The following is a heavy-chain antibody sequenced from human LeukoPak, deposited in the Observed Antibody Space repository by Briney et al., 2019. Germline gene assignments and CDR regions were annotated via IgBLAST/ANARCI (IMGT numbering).Heavy chain of an antibody. D-gene: IGHD5-24*01. Sequence: ASVKVSCKASGYTFTSYGISWVRQAPGQGLEWMGWISAYNGNTNYAQKLQGRVTMTTDTSTSTASMELRSLRSDDTAVYYCARVARGGWHDAFDIWGQGTMVTVSS. CDR2: ISAYNGNT. CDR3: ARVARGGWHDAFDI. J-gene: IGHJ3*02. CDR1: GYTFTSYG. V-gene: IGHV1-18*01.